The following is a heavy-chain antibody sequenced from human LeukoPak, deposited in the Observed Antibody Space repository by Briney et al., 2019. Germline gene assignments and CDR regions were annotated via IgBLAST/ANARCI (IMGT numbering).Heavy chain of an antibody. CDR2: IGPTGSDR. CDR1: GLPFSTSG. V-gene: IGHV3-21*06. CDR3: ATETNGRHYDY. Sequence: GGSLRLSCTASGLPFSTSGFNWVRQAPGKGLEWVASIGPTGSDRYHADSIKGRFTISRDNANNFLYLQMSSLRAEDTAVYYCATETNGRHYDYWGQGTLLTVSS. D-gene: IGHD1-14*01. J-gene: IGHJ4*02.